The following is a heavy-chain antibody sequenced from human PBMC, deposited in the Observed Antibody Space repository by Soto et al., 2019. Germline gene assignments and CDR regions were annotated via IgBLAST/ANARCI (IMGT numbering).Heavy chain of an antibody. Sequence: EVQLVESGGGLVQPGGSLRLSCAASGFTFSSYWMHWVRQAPGKGLVWVARIHDDGSITNYADSVKGRFTISRDNAKNTLYLQMNSLRTDDTAVYYCAWGKGWLRFTSPSHWGQGTLVTVSS. CDR1: GFTFSSYW. CDR2: IHDDGSIT. D-gene: IGHD5-12*01. V-gene: IGHV3-74*01. J-gene: IGHJ4*02. CDR3: AWGKGWLRFTSPSH.